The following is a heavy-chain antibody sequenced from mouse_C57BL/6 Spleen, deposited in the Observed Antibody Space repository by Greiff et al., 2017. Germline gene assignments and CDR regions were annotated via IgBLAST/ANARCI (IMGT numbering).Heavy chain of an antibody. V-gene: IGHV1-69*01. CDR3: ARTPPYSGNYGGFYYFDY. J-gene: IGHJ2*01. Sequence: QVQLQQPGAELVMPGASVKLSCKASGYTFTSYWMHWVKQRPGQGLEWIGEIDPSDSYTNYNQKFKGKSTLTVDKSSSTAYMQLSSLTSEDSAVYYCARTPPYSGNYGGFYYFDYWGQGTTLTVSS. D-gene: IGHD2-10*01. CDR2: IDPSDSYT. CDR1: GYTFTSYW.